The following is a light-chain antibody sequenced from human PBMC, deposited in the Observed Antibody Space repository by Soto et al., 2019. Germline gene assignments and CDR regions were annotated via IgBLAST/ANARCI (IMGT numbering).Light chain of an antibody. CDR1: QSVSRN. CDR3: QQYNTWPLIT. Sequence: EIVMTQSPATLSVSPGERATLSCRASQSVSRNLAWYQQKRGQAPRLLIYGASTRATVIPARFGGSGSGTEFTLSIGSLQSEDFAVYYCQQYNTWPLITFGQGTRLEIK. V-gene: IGKV3-15*01. CDR2: GAS. J-gene: IGKJ5*01.